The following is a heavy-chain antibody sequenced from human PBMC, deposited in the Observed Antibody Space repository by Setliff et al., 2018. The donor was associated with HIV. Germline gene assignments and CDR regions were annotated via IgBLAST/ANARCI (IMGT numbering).Heavy chain of an antibody. Sequence: SETLSLTCAVYGVSFSGYYWNWIRQTPGKGLEWIGEIDHSGSTNYNPSLKSRVTISLDTSKNQFSLRLTSVTAADTAVYYCARPLSTSYNFWGDALAIWGQGTMVTVSS. CDR3: ARPLSTSYNFWGDALAI. D-gene: IGHD3-3*01. CDR2: IDHSGST. CDR1: GVSFSGYY. J-gene: IGHJ3*02. V-gene: IGHV4-34*01.